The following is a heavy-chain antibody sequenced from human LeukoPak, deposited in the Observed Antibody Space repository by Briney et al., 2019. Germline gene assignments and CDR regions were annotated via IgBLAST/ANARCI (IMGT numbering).Heavy chain of an antibody. CDR2: ISYDGNNK. Sequence: GGSLRLSCAASGLTFSSYGMNWVRQAPSKGLEWVAIISYDGNNKYYADSVKGRFTISRDNSKNTLYLQMNSLRAEDTAVYYCAKYGPDHLANCGGDCGKNYYYGMHVWGQGTTVTVSS. D-gene: IGHD2-21*02. V-gene: IGHV3-30*18. CDR3: AKYGPDHLANCGGDCGKNYYYGMHV. J-gene: IGHJ6*02. CDR1: GLTFSSYG.